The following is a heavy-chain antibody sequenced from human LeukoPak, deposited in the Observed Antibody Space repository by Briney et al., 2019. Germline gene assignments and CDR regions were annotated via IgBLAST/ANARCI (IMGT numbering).Heavy chain of an antibody. D-gene: IGHD6-19*01. V-gene: IGHV4-59*01. J-gene: IGHJ4*02. CDR2: IYYSGST. CDR3: ARSAVAGARGDFDY. CDR1: GGSISSYS. Sequence: PSETLSLTCTVAGGSISSYSWSCIRQPPGRGLEWVGSIYYSGSTNYNPSLKSRVTISVDTSKNQVSLKLSSVTAADTAVYYCARSAVAGARGDFDYWGQGTLVTVSS.